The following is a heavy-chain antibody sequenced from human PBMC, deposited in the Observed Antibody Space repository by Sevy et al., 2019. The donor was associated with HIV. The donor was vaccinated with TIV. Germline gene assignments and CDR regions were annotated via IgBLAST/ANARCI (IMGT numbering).Heavy chain of an antibody. CDR1: GFIFSDYW. J-gene: IGHJ6*02. CDR2: IKQDGNEK. V-gene: IGHV3-7*01. D-gene: IGHD6-19*01. Sequence: GGSLRLSCVASGFIFSDYWMTWVRQAPGKGLEWVANIKQDGNEKYYMDSAKGRFTISRDNAKNSVYLQVNSLRAEDTXXXXCAREAVAGRSGPWKADYYYAGMDVWGQGTTVTVSS. CDR3: AREAVAGRSGPWKADYYYAGMDV.